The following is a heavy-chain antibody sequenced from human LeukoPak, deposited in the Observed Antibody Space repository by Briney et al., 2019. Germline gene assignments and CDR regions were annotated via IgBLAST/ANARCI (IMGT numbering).Heavy chain of an antibody. Sequence: GGSLRLSCAASGFTFSSYEMNWVRQAPGKGLEWVSYISSSGSTIYYADSVKGRFTISRDNAKNSLYLQMNSLRAEDTAVYYCARTGRYYYYGMDVWGQGATVTVSS. CDR1: GFTFSSYE. V-gene: IGHV3-48*03. J-gene: IGHJ6*02. CDR3: ARTGRYYYYGMDV. CDR2: ISSSGSTI.